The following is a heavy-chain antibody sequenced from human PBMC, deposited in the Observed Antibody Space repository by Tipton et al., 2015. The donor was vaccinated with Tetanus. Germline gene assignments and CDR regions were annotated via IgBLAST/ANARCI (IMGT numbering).Heavy chain of an antibody. J-gene: IGHJ4*02. Sequence: TLSLTCNVSGDSISGRNSYWGWIRQPPGKGLEWIGDIYSSGSTYYSPSLKSRLTISIDTSKNQFSLKLNSVTAADTAVYYCARDQARGARGWNFFDYWGQGSVVTVSS. CDR1: GDSISGRNSY. CDR3: ARDQARGARGWNFFDY. V-gene: IGHV4-31*03. CDR2: IYSSGST. D-gene: IGHD1-26*01.